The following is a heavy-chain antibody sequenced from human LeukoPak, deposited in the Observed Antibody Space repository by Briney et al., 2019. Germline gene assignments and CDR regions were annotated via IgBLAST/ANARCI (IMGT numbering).Heavy chain of an antibody. Sequence: PGASLRLSCAASGFTFSSYAMSWVRQAPGKGLEWVSAISGSGGSTYYADSVKGRFTISRDNSKNTLYLQMNSLRAEDTAVYYCAKDLAGEDYYGSGSYYSSRVYYYYYGMDVWGQGTTVTVSS. J-gene: IGHJ6*02. CDR3: AKDLAGEDYYGSGSYYSSRVYYYYYGMDV. CDR1: GFTFSSYA. V-gene: IGHV3-23*01. CDR2: ISGSGGST. D-gene: IGHD3-10*01.